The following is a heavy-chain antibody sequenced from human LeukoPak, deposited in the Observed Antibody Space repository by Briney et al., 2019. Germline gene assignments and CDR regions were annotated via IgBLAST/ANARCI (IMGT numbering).Heavy chain of an antibody. Sequence: GGSLRLSCAASGFTFSDYWMNWVRQAPGKGLEWVAYIKQDGSDKYYVDSVKGRFTISRDNAKNSLYLQMNSLRAEDTAVYYCARGSGSYVYWGQGTLVTVSS. CDR2: IKQDGSDK. J-gene: IGHJ4*02. V-gene: IGHV3-7*01. CDR1: GFTFSDYW. D-gene: IGHD3-10*01. CDR3: ARGSGSYVY.